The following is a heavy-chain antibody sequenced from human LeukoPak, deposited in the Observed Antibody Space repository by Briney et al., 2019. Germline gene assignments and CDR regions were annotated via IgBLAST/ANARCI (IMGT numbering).Heavy chain of an antibody. V-gene: IGHV4-59*01. J-gene: IGHJ5*02. CDR1: DGSISSSY. CDR2: IYYSGST. D-gene: IGHD4-17*01. CDR3: ARDPGDYLKWFDP. Sequence: SETLSLTCTVSDGSISSSYWSWIRQPPGKGLEWIGSIYYSGSTNYNPSLKSRVTISVDTSKNQSSLKLSSVTAADTAVYYCARDPGDYLKWFDPWGQGTLVTVSS.